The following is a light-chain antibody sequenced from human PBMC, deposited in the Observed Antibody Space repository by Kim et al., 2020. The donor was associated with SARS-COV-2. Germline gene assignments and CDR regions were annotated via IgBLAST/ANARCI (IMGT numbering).Light chain of an antibody. CDR3: LLYDSGARV. CDR1: TGDVTSGHY. J-gene: IGLJ3*02. Sequence: PGGTVTLTCNSSTGDVTSGHYPYWFQQKPGQAPRTLIYDTNNKHSWTPARFSGSLLGGKAALTLSGAQPEDEADYYCLLYDSGARVFGGGTQLTVL. V-gene: IGLV7-46*01. CDR2: DTN.